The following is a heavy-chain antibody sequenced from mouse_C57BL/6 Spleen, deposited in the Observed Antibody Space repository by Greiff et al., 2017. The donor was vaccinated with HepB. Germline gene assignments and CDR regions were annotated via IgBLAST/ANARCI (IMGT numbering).Heavy chain of an antibody. CDR2: ISSGGDYI. D-gene: IGHD2-4*01. J-gene: IGHJ1*03. CDR1: GFTFSSYA. Sequence: EVQLQESGEGLVKPGGSLKLSCAASGFTFSSYAMSWVRQTPEKRLEWVAYISSGGDYIYYADTVKGRFTISRDNARNTLYLQMSSLKSEDTAMYYCTRDPIHYDYDGYFDVWGTGTTVTVSS. V-gene: IGHV5-9-1*02. CDR3: TRDPIHYDYDGYFDV.